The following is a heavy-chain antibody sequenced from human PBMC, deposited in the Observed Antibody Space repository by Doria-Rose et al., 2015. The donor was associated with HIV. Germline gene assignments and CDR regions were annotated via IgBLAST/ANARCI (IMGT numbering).Heavy chain of an antibody. V-gene: IGHV2-26*01. CDR2: IFSDDER. Sequence: SGPVLVKPTETLTLTCTVSGVSLSSPGMGVSWIRQPPVKALEWLAHIFSDDERSYKTSLKSRLTISRGTSKSQAVLTMTDMDPVDTATYYCARIKSSRWYHKYYFDFWGQGTLVIVSA. J-gene: IGHJ4*02. CDR3: ARIKSSRWYHKYYFDF. D-gene: IGHD6-13*01. CDR1: GVSLSSPGMG.